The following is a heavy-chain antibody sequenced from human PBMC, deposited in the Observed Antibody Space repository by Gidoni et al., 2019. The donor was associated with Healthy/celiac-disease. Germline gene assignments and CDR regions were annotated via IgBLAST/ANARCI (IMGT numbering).Heavy chain of an antibody. CDR1: GFTLGDYA. J-gene: IGHJ4*02. CDR2: IRSKAYGGTT. D-gene: IGHD1-26*01. V-gene: IGHV3-49*05. CDR3: TRAVGRAFSGSNDY. Sequence: EVQLVESGGGLVKPGRSLRLSCTASGFTLGDYAMSWFRQAPGKGLEWVGFIRSKAYGGTTEYAASVKGRFTISRDDSKSIAYLQMNSLKTEDTAVYYCTRAVGRAFSGSNDYWGQGTLVTVSS.